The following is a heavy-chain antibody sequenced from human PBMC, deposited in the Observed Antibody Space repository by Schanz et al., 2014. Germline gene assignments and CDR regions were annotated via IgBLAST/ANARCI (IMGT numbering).Heavy chain of an antibody. D-gene: IGHD3-22*01. CDR3: AKDGRLPYYGTGSDFDY. CDR2: IKQDGSEK. Sequence: VQLVESGGGVVQPGRSLRLSCAASGFTFSNHGMHWVRQSPGKGLEWVANIKQDGSEKYYVDSVKGRFTISRDNAKKSLYLRMNSLRAGDTAVYYCAKDGRLPYYGTGSDFDYWGQGTLVAVSS. CDR1: GFTFSNHG. V-gene: IGHV3-7*03. J-gene: IGHJ4*02.